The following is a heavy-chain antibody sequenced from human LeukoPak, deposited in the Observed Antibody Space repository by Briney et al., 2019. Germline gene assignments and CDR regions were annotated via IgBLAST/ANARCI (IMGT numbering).Heavy chain of an antibody. CDR3: ASEVFDI. CDR1: GFTFDDYA. Sequence: GGSLRLSCAASGFTFDDYAMHWVRQAPGKGLEWVSGISWNSGSIGYADSVKGRFTISRDNSKNTLYLQMNSLRAEDTAVYYCASEVFDIWGQGTMVTVSS. D-gene: IGHD3-3*01. CDR2: ISWNSGSI. V-gene: IGHV3-9*01. J-gene: IGHJ3*02.